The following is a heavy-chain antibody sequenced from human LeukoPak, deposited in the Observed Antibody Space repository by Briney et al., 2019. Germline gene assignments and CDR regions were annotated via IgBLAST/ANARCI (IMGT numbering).Heavy chain of an antibody. Sequence: SETLSLICTVSGGSIKNFYWSWIRQPAGKGLGWIGYIYSNGSTKYNPSLKSRVTMSVDTSKKQFSLKLTSVTAADTAVYYSARGSSWYDFWGQGTLVTVSS. J-gene: IGHJ4*02. CDR3: ARGSSWYDF. CDR1: GGSIKNFY. D-gene: IGHD6-13*01. CDR2: IYSNGST. V-gene: IGHV4-4*07.